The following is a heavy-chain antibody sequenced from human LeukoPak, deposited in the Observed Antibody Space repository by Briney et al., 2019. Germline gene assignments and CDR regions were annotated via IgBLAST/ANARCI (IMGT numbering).Heavy chain of an antibody. V-gene: IGHV3-23*01. CDR3: AKDARRTNGWYYFDY. CDR1: GFAFSSQA. Sequence: GGSLRLSCAASGFAFSSQAMGWVRQAPGKGVEWVSVISDSGSLTYYADSVKGRFTISRDNSKKTLFLQLNSLRAEDTAVYYCAKDARRTNGWYYFDYWGQGALVTVSS. D-gene: IGHD6-19*01. CDR2: ISDSGSLT. J-gene: IGHJ4*02.